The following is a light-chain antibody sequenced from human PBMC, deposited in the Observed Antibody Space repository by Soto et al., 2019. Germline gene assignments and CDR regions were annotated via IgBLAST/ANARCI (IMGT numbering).Light chain of an antibody. J-gene: IGKJ1*01. CDR3: QQYGRSPT. Sequence: EIVLTQSPGTLSLSPGERATLSCRSSQSVSSNYLAWYQQKPDQAPRLVIYDVSGRATGIPDRFSGSGSGTDFTLAISRLEPEAFAVYYCQQYGRSPTFGQGTKVDIK. CDR1: QSVSSNY. V-gene: IGKV3-20*01. CDR2: DVS.